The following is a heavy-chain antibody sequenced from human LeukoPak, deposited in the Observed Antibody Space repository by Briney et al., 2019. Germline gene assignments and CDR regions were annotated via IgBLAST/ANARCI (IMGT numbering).Heavy chain of an antibody. Sequence: ASVKVSCKASGYTFTTYGINWVRQAPGQGLEWMGWISAYNGNTNYAQNLQGRVTLTTDTSASTAYMELRSLRSDDTAVYYCASSYSSGWYPFDYWGQGTLVTVSS. J-gene: IGHJ4*02. CDR2: ISAYNGNT. D-gene: IGHD6-19*01. CDR3: ASSYSSGWYPFDY. CDR1: GYTFTTYG. V-gene: IGHV1-18*01.